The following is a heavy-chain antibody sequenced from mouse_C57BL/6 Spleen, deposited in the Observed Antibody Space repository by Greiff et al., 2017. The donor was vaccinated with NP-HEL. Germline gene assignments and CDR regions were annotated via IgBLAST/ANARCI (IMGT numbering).Heavy chain of an antibody. J-gene: IGHJ2*01. V-gene: IGHV1S81*02. CDR1: GYTFTSYW. Sequence: VQLQQSGAELVKAGASVKMSCKASGYTFTSYWMHWVKQRLGQGLEWFAETNPTNGRTYYNEKFKSKATLTVDKSSSTAYMLLSGPTFEDSAVYDGARIKKKVATYSDYWCQGTTLTVSS. CDR3: ARIKKKVATYSDY. CDR2: TNPTNGRT. D-gene: IGHD1-1*01.